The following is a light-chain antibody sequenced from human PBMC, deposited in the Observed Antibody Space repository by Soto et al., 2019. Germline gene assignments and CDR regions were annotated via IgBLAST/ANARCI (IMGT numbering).Light chain of an antibody. J-gene: IGKJ1*01. V-gene: IGKV3-20*01. CDR3: QQYGSSPWT. CDR2: GAS. Sequence: EIVLTQSPGTLSLSPGERATLPCRASQSVSSSYLAWYQQKPGQAPRLLIYGASSRATGIPDRFIGSGSGTDFTLTISRLEPEDFAVYNCQQYGSSPWTFGQGTKV. CDR1: QSVSSSY.